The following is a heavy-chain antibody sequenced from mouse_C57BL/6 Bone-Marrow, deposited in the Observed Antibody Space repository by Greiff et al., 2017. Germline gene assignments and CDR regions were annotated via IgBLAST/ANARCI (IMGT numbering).Heavy chain of an antibody. CDR3: ARGEYYSNCY. CDR2: ISYDGSN. CDR1: GYSITSGYY. D-gene: IGHD2-5*01. V-gene: IGHV3-6*01. Sequence: EVKLMESGPGLVKPSQSLSLTCSVTGYSITSGYYWNWIRQFPGNKLEWMGYISYDGSNNYNPSLKNRISITRDTSKNQFFLKLNSVTTEDTATYYCARGEYYSNCYWGQGTSVTVSS. J-gene: IGHJ4*01.